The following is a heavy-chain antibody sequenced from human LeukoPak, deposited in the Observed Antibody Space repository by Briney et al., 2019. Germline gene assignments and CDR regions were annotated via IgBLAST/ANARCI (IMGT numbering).Heavy chain of an antibody. J-gene: IGHJ4*02. CDR3: ARGSSTSVPRIDY. CDR1: GGSFSSYY. Sequence: SETLSLTCAVYGGSFSSYYWSWIRQPAGEGLEWIGRIYTSGSTNYNPSLKSRVTISVDTSKNQFSLKLSSVTAADTAVYYCARGSSTSVPRIDYWGQGTLVTVSS. CDR2: IYTSGST. V-gene: IGHV4-59*10. D-gene: IGHD2-2*01.